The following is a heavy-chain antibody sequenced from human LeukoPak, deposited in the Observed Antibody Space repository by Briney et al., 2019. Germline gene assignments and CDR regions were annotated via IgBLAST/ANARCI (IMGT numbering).Heavy chain of an antibody. CDR1: GYTLTELS. CDR2: ISYDGSNK. D-gene: IGHD1-26*01. V-gene: IGHV3-30*04. J-gene: IGHJ6*03. Sequence: SCKVSGYTLTELSMHWVRQAPGKGLEWVAVISYDGSNKYYADSVKGRFTISRDNSKNTMYLQMNSLRAEDTAVYYCARAGDYYYYYYMDVWGKGTTVTVSS. CDR3: ARAGDYYYYYYMDV.